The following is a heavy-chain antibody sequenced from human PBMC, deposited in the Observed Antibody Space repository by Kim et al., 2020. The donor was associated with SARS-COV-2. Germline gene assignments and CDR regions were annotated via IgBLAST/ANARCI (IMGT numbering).Heavy chain of an antibody. CDR3: ASSSHPQWELLREYFDY. Sequence: SETLSLTCTVSGGSISSSSYYWGWIRQPPGKGLEWIGSIYYSGSTYYNPSLKSRVTISVDTSKNQFSLKLSSVTAADTAVYYCASSSHPQWELLREYFDYWGQGTLVTVSS. CDR2: IYYSGST. V-gene: IGHV4-39*01. D-gene: IGHD1-26*01. J-gene: IGHJ4*02. CDR1: GGSISSSSYY.